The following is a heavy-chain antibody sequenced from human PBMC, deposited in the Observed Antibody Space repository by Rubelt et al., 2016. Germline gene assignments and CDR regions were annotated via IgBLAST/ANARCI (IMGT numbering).Heavy chain of an antibody. CDR3: ASGSSEWLMDAFDI. V-gene: IGHV4-34*01. CDR1: GGSFSGYY. D-gene: IGHD6-19*01. J-gene: IGHJ3*02. Sequence: QVQLQQWGAGLLKPSETLSLTCAVYGGSFSGYYWSWIRQPPGKGLEWIGEINHSGSTNYNPSLKSRVTISVCTSKNQFSLKPGSVTAADTAVYYCASGSSEWLMDAFDIWGQGTMVTVSS. CDR2: INHSGST.